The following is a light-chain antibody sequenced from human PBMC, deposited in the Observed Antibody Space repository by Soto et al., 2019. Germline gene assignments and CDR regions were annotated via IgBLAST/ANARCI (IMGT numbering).Light chain of an antibody. V-gene: IGKV3-20*01. J-gene: IGKJ5*01. CDR2: GSS. CDR3: QQYYTSPIT. Sequence: EIVLTQSPGTLSLSPGERATLSCSASQSITSNSLAWYQQKPGQAPRLLIYGSSSRATGIPDRFSGSGSGTDFTLTISRLEPEDFAVYYCQQYYTSPITCGQGTRLEIK. CDR1: QSITSNS.